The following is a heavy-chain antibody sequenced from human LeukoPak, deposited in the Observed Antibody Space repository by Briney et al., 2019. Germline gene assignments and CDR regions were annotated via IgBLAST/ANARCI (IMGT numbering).Heavy chain of an antibody. CDR1: GFTFSSHW. V-gene: IGHV3-74*03. CDR2: INTDGTSA. D-gene: IGHD3-22*01. J-gene: IGHJ4*02. CDR3: AKGDLRDSSPYWVFDY. Sequence: PGGSLRLSCAASGFTFSSHWMHWVRQAPGKGLVWVSRINTDGTSATYADPVKGRFTFSRDNAKNTLYLQMNSLRAEDAAVYYCAKGDLRDSSPYWVFDYWGQGTLVTVSS.